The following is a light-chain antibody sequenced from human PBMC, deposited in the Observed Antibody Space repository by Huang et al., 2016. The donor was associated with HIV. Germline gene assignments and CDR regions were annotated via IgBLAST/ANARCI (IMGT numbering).Light chain of an antibody. CDR2: GAS. Sequence: EIVLTQSPATLSLSPGERATLSCRASQSVSSDLDWYQQNAGQAPRLLIYGASNRATGIPARFSGSGSGTDVTLTISSLEPEDFAVYYCQQRSDWPRTFGQGTKLEIK. CDR3: QQRSDWPRT. CDR1: QSVSSD. V-gene: IGKV3-11*01. J-gene: IGKJ2*01.